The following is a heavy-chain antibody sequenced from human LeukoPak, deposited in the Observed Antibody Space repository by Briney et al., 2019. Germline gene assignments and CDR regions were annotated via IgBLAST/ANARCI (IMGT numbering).Heavy chain of an antibody. CDR3: ANSEFMYYDILTGYPSYFDY. D-gene: IGHD3-9*01. V-gene: IGHV3-23*01. CDR1: GFTFSSYA. J-gene: IGHJ4*02. CDR2: ISGSGGST. Sequence: GSLRLSCAASGFTFSSYAMSWVRQAPGKGLEWVSAISGSGGSTYYADSVKGRFTISRDNSKNTLYLQMNSLRAEDTAVYYCANSEFMYYDILTGYPSYFDYWGQGTLVTVSS.